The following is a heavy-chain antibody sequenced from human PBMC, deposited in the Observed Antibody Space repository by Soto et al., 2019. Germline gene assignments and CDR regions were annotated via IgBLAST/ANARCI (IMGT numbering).Heavy chain of an antibody. V-gene: IGHV1-8*01. D-gene: IGHD3-22*01. CDR1: GYTFTSYD. CDR2: MNPNSGNT. J-gene: IGHJ6*02. CDR3: ARGSKQWLLPRSRYYYGMDV. Sequence: ASVEVSCKASGYTFTSYDINWVRQATGQGLEWMGWMNPNSGNTGYAQKFQGRVTMTRNTPISTAYMELSSLRSEDTAVYYCARGSKQWLLPRSRYYYGMDVWGQGTTVTVSS.